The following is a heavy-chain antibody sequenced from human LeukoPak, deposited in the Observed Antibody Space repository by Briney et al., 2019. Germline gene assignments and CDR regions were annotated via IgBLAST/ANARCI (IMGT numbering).Heavy chain of an antibody. Sequence: GASVKVSCKASGYTFTSYDINWVRQATGQGLEWMGWMNPNSGNTGYAQKFQGRVNMTRNTSISTAYMELSSLRSEDTAVYYCARARYFDWLGTDYWGQGTLVTVSS. D-gene: IGHD3-9*01. CDR1: GYTFTSYD. V-gene: IGHV1-8*01. CDR3: ARARYFDWLGTDY. CDR2: MNPNSGNT. J-gene: IGHJ4*02.